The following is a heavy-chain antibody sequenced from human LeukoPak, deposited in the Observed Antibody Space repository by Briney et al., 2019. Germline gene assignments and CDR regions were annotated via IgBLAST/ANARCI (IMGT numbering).Heavy chain of an antibody. V-gene: IGHV3-23*01. D-gene: IGHD3-22*01. CDR3: AKSQLYYYDSSVYAPVAFDI. Sequence: GGSLRLSCAASGFTFSSYAMSWVRQAPGKGLEWVSAISGSGGSTYYADSVKGRFTISRDNSKNTLYLQMNSLRAEDTAVYYCAKSQLYYYDSSVYAPVAFDIWGQGTMVTVSS. J-gene: IGHJ3*02. CDR2: ISGSGGST. CDR1: GFTFSSYA.